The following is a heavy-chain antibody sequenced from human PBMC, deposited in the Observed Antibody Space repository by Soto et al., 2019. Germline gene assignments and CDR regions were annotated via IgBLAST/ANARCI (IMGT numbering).Heavy chain of an antibody. J-gene: IGHJ4*02. CDR1: GFTFSDYY. CDR2: ISSSGSTI. D-gene: IGHD3-9*01. V-gene: IGHV3-11*01. Sequence: GGSLRLSCAASGFTFSDYYMSWIRQAPGKGLEWVSYISSSGSTIYYADSVKGRFTISRDNAKNSLYLQMNSLRAEDTAVYYCVRDPTTFYDILTVYTNASSFDYGGRGTLVTVSS. CDR3: VRDPTTFYDILTVYTNASSFDY.